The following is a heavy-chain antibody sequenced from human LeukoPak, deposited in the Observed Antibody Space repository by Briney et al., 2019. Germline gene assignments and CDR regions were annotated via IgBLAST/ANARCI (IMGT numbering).Heavy chain of an antibody. J-gene: IGHJ4*02. V-gene: IGHV1-69*05. CDR3: ARGIAAAGYNLFDY. D-gene: IGHD6-13*01. CDR1: GGTFSSYA. CDR2: IIPIFGTA. Sequence: SVKVSCKASGGTFSSYAISWVRQAPGQGLEWMGGIIPIFGTANYAQKFQGRVTITTDESTSTAYMELSSLRSEDTAVYYCARGIAAAGYNLFDYWGQGTLVTVSS.